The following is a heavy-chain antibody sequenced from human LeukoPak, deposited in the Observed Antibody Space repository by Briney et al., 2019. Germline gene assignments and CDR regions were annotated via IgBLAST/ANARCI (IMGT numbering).Heavy chain of an antibody. D-gene: IGHD6-6*01. Sequence: SETLSLTCAVYGGSFSGYYWSWIRQPPGKGLEWIGEINHSGSTNYNPSLKSRVTISVDTYKNQFSLKLSSVTAADTAVYYCARGLRYSSSWGPPTRYYFDYWGQGTLVTVSS. V-gene: IGHV4-34*01. CDR1: GGSFSGYY. J-gene: IGHJ4*02. CDR3: ARGLRYSSSWGPPTRYYFDY. CDR2: INHSGST.